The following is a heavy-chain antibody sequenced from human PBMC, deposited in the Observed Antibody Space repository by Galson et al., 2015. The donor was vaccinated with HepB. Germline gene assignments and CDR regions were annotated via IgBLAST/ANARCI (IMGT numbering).Heavy chain of an antibody. V-gene: IGHV1-18*01. CDR1: GYTFTTYG. D-gene: IGHD2-15*01. J-gene: IGHJ4*02. CDR3: ATACRWDPATYYFDY. Sequence: SVKVSCKASGYTFTTYGINWVRQAPGQGLEWMGWISAHNGNTNYVQKLQGRDTMTTETSTSTAYMELRSLRSHDTAVYYCATACRWDPATYYFDYWGQGTLVTVSS. CDR2: ISAHNGNT.